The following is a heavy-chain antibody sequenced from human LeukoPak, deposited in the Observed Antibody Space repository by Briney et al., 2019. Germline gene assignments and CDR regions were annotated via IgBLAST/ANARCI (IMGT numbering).Heavy chain of an antibody. CDR1: GGSISSHY. D-gene: IGHD3-10*01. V-gene: IGHV4-59*11. CDR3: AGSITMVRVPALDY. Sequence: PSETLSLICTVSGGSISSHYWSWIRQPPGKGLAWIGYIYYSGSTNYNPSLKSRVTISVDTSKNQFSLKLSSVTAADTAVYYCAGSITMVRVPALDYWGQGTLVTVSS. J-gene: IGHJ4*02. CDR2: IYYSGST.